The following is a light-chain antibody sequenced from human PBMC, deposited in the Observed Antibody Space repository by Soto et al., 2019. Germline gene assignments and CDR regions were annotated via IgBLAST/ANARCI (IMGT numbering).Light chain of an antibody. J-gene: IGKJ1*01. CDR3: QQYNNWPSWT. CDR1: QSVSSD. Sequence: ERVMTQSPATLSVSPGERATLSCRASQSVSSDLAWYHQKPGQAPRLLIYGASTRATGIPARFSGSGSGTEFTLTISSLQSEDFAVYYCQQYNNWPSWTFGQGTKVDIK. V-gene: IGKV3-15*01. CDR2: GAS.